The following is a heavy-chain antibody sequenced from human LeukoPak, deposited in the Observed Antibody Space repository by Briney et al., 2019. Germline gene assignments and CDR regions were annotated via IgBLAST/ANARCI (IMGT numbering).Heavy chain of an antibody. V-gene: IGHV3-30*03. J-gene: IGHJ2*01. CDR3: ARDGGDYVRYFDL. CDR1: GFTFSSYG. Sequence: GRSLRLSCAASGFTFSSYGMHWVRQAPGKGLEWVAFISYDGSNKYYADSVKGRFTISRDNSKNTLYLQMNNLRADDTAVYYCARDGGDYVRYFDLWGRGTLVTVSS. D-gene: IGHD4-17*01. CDR2: ISYDGSNK.